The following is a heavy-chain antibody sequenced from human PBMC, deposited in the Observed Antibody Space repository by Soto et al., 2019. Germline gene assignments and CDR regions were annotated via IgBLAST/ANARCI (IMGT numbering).Heavy chain of an antibody. D-gene: IGHD6-13*01. CDR2: ISSNGGST. CDR1: GFTFSSYA. J-gene: IGHJ5*02. Sequence: GGSLRLSCSASGFTFSSYAMHWVRQAPGKGLEYVSAISSNGGSTYYADSVKGRFTISRDNSKNTLYLQMSSLRAEDTAVYYCVYSSSDGWFYPWGQGTLVTVSS. V-gene: IGHV3-64D*09. CDR3: VYSSSDGWFYP.